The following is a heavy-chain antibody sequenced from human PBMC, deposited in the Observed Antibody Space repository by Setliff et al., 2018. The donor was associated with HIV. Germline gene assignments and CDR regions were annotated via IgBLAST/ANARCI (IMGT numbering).Heavy chain of an antibody. CDR2: INPNSGGT. CDR3: ARVESGSDY. V-gene: IGHV1-2*02. D-gene: IGHD5-12*01. J-gene: IGHJ4*02. CDR1: GYTFTAYY. Sequence: ASVKVSCKASGYTFTAYYLHWVRQAPGQGLEWMGWINPNSGGTDYAQKFRGRVTMTRDTSISTAYMGLSRLTSDDTAVYYCARVESGSDYWGQGTLVTVSS.